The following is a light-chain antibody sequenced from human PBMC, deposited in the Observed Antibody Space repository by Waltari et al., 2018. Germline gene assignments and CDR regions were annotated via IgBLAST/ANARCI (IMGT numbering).Light chain of an antibody. CDR2: AAS. V-gene: IGKV1-NL1*01. J-gene: IGKJ2*01. CDR1: QGISNS. Sequence: DIQITQSPSSLSASVGDRVTITCRASQGISNSLAWYQQKPGKAPKLLLYAASRLESRDPSRFSGSGSGTDYTLTNSSLQPEDFGTYYCQQYYSTPLLYTFGQGTKLEIK. CDR3: QQYYSTPLLYT.